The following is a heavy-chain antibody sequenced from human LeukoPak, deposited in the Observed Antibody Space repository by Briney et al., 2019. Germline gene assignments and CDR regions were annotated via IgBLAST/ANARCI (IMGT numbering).Heavy chain of an antibody. CDR1: GFTFDDYA. J-gene: IGHJ5*02. Sequence: GGSLRLSCAASGFTFDDYAMHWVRQAPGKGLEWVSLISGDGGSTYYADSVKGQFTISRDNSKNSLYLQMNSLRTEDTALYYCAKDRIVGATTGWFDPWGQGTLVTVSS. D-gene: IGHD1-26*01. CDR2: ISGDGGST. V-gene: IGHV3-43*02. CDR3: AKDRIVGATTGWFDP.